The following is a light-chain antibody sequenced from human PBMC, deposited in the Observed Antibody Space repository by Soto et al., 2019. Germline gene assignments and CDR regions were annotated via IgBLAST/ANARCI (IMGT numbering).Light chain of an antibody. Sequence: EIVLTQSPAALFVSPGERVTLSCRASQPINSHLAWYQQKPGQAPSLLIYDASNRATGIPARFSGSGSGTDFTLTISRLGPQYFAVYFCQWRRDWPTFGQGTKVEIK. V-gene: IGKV3-11*01. CDR3: QWRRDWPT. CDR2: DAS. J-gene: IGKJ1*01. CDR1: QPINSH.